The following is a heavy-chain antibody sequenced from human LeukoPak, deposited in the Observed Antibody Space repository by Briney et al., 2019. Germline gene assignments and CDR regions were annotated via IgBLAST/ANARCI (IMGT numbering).Heavy chain of an antibody. Sequence: SGTLSLTCTVSGGSISSYYWSWIRQPPGKGLEWIGYIYYSGSTNYNPSLKSRGTISVDTSKNQFSLKLSSVTAADTAVYYCARAGYYDFWSGYSPPDAFDIWGQGTMVTVSS. J-gene: IGHJ3*02. CDR2: IYYSGST. V-gene: IGHV4-59*01. CDR1: GGSISSYY. D-gene: IGHD3-3*01. CDR3: ARAGYYDFWSGYSPPDAFDI.